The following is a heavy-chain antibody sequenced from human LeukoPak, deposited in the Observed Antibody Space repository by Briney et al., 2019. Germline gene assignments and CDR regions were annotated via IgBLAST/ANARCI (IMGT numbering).Heavy chain of an antibody. Sequence: SETLSLTCAVSGGSISGYYWSWIRQPPGKGLEWIGFIRYSGSTNYNPSLQSRVTISVDTSKSQFSLKLSSVTAADSAVYFCARDLYGSGWYGNFDFWGQGTLVTVSS. CDR3: ARDLYGSGWYGNFDF. V-gene: IGHV4-59*12. J-gene: IGHJ4*02. D-gene: IGHD6-19*01. CDR2: IRYSGST. CDR1: GGSISGYY.